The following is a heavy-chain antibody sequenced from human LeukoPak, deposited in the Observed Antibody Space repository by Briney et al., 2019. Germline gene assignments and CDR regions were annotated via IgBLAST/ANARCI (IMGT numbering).Heavy chain of an antibody. CDR1: EFTFSSYS. Sequence: GGSLRLSCAASEFTFSSYSMNWVRQAPGKGLEWVSAISGSGGSTYYADSVKGRSTISRDNSKNTLYLQMNSLRAEDTAVYYCAKDVEMAPSYAFDIWGQGTMVTVSS. CDR2: ISGSGGST. CDR3: AKDVEMAPSYAFDI. J-gene: IGHJ3*02. V-gene: IGHV3-23*01. D-gene: IGHD5-24*01.